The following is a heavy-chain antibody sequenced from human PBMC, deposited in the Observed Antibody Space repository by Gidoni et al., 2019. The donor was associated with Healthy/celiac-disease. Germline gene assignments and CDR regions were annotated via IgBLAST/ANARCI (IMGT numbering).Heavy chain of an antibody. J-gene: IGHJ4*02. CDR2: IYHSGST. CDR3: AASTVTTRRVFDY. V-gene: IGHV4-4*02. CDR1: GGSLSSSNW. D-gene: IGHD4-17*01. Sequence: QVQLQESGPALVKPSGTLSLTCAVSGGSLSSSNWWSWVRQPPGKGLEWRGEIYHSGSTNYNPSRKSRVTISVDKSKNQFSLKLSSVTAADTAVYYCAASTVTTRRVFDYWGQGTLVTVSS.